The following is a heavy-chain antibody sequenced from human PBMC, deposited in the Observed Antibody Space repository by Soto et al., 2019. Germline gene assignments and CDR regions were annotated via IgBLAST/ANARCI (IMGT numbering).Heavy chain of an antibody. CDR3: ARDFGSIWHDAFDI. D-gene: IGHD6-13*01. CDR2: ISYDGSNK. Sequence: QVQLVESGGGVVQPGRSLRLSCAASGFTFSSYAMHWVRQAPGKGLEWVAVISYDGSNKYYADSVKGRFTISRDNSKNTLYLQMNSLRAEDTAVYYCARDFGSIWHDAFDIWGQGTMVTVSS. CDR1: GFTFSSYA. V-gene: IGHV3-30-3*01. J-gene: IGHJ3*02.